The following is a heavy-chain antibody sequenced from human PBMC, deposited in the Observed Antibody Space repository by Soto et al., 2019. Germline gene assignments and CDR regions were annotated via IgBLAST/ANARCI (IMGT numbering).Heavy chain of an antibody. CDR3: VKDRRTTRRAMDV. D-gene: IGHD1-7*01. J-gene: IGHJ6*02. Sequence: QPGGSLRLSCSASGFTFSSCSMHWVRQAAGKGLEYVSGISNNGGSTYYADSVKDRFTISRDNSKSTLFLQVNSLTAEDTAVYYCVKDRRTTRRAMDVWGQGTTVTVS. CDR2: ISNNGGST. V-gene: IGHV3-64D*06. CDR1: GFTFSSCS.